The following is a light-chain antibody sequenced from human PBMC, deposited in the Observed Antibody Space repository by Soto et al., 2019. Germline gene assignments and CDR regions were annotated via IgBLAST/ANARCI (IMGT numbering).Light chain of an antibody. V-gene: IGLV2-14*03. Sequence: QSVLTQPASVSGSPGQSITISCTETSSYVGGYNYVSWYQHHPGKAPKLMIFDVSNRPSGVSNRFSGSKSGNTASLTISGLQPEDEADYYCSSYTTSNTRQIVFGTGTKLTVL. CDR1: SSYVGGYNY. J-gene: IGLJ1*01. CDR3: SSYTTSNTRQIV. CDR2: DVS.